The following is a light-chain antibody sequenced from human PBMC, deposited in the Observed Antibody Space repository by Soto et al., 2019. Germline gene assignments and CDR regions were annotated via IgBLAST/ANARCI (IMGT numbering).Light chain of an antibody. Sequence: QSALTQPASVSGSPGQSITISCTGTSSDVGGYNYVSWYQQHPGKAPKLMIYEVSNRPSGVSNRFSGSKSGNTASLTISGLQAQDEAHYYCSSYTSSSKFVLGNGTKVTVL. CDR2: EVS. V-gene: IGLV2-14*01. CDR3: SSYTSSSKFV. CDR1: SSDVGGYNY. J-gene: IGLJ1*01.